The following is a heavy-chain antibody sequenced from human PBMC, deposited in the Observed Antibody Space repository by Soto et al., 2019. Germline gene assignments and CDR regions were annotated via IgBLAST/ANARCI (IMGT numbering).Heavy chain of an antibody. CDR1: GFTVSSNY. Sequence: PGGSLRLSCAASGFTVSSNYMSWVRQAPGKGLEWVSVIYSGGSTYYADSVKGRFTISRDNSKNTLYLQMNSLRAEDTAVYYCARSVYDFWSGYRLLHFDYWGQGTLVTVSS. D-gene: IGHD3-3*01. J-gene: IGHJ4*02. CDR2: IYSGGST. CDR3: ARSVYDFWSGYRLLHFDY. V-gene: IGHV3-53*01.